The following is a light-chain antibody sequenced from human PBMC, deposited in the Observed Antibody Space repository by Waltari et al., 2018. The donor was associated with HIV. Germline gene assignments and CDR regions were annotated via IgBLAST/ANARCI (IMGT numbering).Light chain of an antibody. CDR1: SSDVGDYNY. CDR3: WSYAGSNNPVV. V-gene: IGLV2-8*01. CDR2: EVS. Sequence: QSALTQPPSASGSPGQSVTISCTGTSSDVGDYNYVSWYQQHPGKAPKPMIYEVSKRPSGVPARFSGSKSGNTASLTVSGLQAEDEAEYYCWSYAGSNNPVVFGGGTKLTVL. J-gene: IGLJ2*01.